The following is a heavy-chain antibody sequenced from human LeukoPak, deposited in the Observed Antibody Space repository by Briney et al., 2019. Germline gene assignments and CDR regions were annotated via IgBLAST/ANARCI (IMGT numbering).Heavy chain of an antibody. Sequence: GESLKTSCKGPGYRFTRYWIAWVRHMPGQGLEWRGIIYSGDSDTRYSPPFQGEVTISADKSISTAYLQWSSLKASHTAMYYCARHIDGYNLGYFDYWGQGTLVTVSS. CDR2: IYSGDSDT. J-gene: IGHJ4*02. CDR3: ARHIDGYNLGYFDY. D-gene: IGHD5-24*01. CDR1: GYRFTRYW. V-gene: IGHV5-51*01.